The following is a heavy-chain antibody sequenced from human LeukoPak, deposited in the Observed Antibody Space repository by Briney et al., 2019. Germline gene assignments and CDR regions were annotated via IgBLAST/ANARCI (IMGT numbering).Heavy chain of an antibody. CDR3: AKAGPYYFDY. Sequence: GGSLRLSCAVSKFSFSVYTMHWVRQAPGKGLEWVALISSYGSNKYYAESVKGRFTISRDNSKNTLFVQMSSLRAEDTAIYYCAKAGPYYFDYWGQGTLVTVSS. J-gene: IGHJ4*02. D-gene: IGHD1-14*01. CDR2: ISSYGSNK. CDR1: KFSFSVYT. V-gene: IGHV3-30-3*01.